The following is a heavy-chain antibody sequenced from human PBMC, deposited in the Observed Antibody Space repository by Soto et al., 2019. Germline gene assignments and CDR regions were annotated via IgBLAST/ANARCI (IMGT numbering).Heavy chain of an antibody. Sequence: PSETLSLTCTVSGGSLSGCTNYWSWDRQSPGKEMEWIGYIYGRGSTKYNPSLKSRVTISQDTSSNQFSLTMNSVSASDTAVYYCARDWGPYWFDSWGQGILLTVSS. J-gene: IGHJ5*01. CDR1: GGSLSGCTNY. D-gene: IGHD3-16*01. V-gene: IGHV4-61*01. CDR3: ARDWGPYWFDS. CDR2: IYGRGST.